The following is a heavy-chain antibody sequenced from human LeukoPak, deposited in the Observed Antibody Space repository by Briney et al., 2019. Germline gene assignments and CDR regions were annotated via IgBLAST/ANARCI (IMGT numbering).Heavy chain of an antibody. CDR1: GYTFTSYD. CDR2: MNPNSGNT. Sequence: GASVKVSCKPSGYTFTSYDINSVRQATGQGLKWMGWMNPNSGNTGYAQKLQGRVTMTRNTSISTAYMELSSLRSEDTAVYYCAREMATKAYVIDYWGQGTLVTVSS. CDR3: AREMATKAYVIDY. D-gene: IGHD5-24*01. V-gene: IGHV1-8*01. J-gene: IGHJ4*02.